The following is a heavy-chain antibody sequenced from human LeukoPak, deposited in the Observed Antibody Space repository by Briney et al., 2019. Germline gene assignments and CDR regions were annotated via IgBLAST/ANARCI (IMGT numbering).Heavy chain of an antibody. D-gene: IGHD5-24*01. CDR1: GFTVSTNY. Sequence: GGSLRLSCAASGFTVSTNYMSWVRQAPGKGPEWVSVIYSGGSAYYADSVKGRFTISRDNSQNILHLQMNSLRAEDTAVYYCATSRDGYENYEYFQHWGQGTLVTVSS. CDR3: ATSRDGYENYEYFQH. V-gene: IGHV3-53*01. J-gene: IGHJ1*01. CDR2: IYSGGSA.